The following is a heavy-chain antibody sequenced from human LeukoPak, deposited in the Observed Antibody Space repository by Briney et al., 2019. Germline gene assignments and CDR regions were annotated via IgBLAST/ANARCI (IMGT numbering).Heavy chain of an antibody. J-gene: IGHJ4*02. D-gene: IGHD6-13*01. Sequence: GGSLRLSCAASGFTFDDYAMHWVGQAPGKGVEWVSGISWNSGSIAYAASVKGRFTISRDNAKNSLYLQMNSLRAEDTALYYCAKDNWAAAGSLDYWGQGTLVTVSS. CDR2: ISWNSGSI. CDR1: GFTFDDYA. CDR3: AKDNWAAAGSLDY. V-gene: IGHV3-9*01.